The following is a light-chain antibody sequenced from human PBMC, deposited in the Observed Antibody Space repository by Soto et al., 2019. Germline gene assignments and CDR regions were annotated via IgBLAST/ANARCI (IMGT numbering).Light chain of an antibody. Sequence: EIVLTQSPGTLSLSPGERATLSCRASQSVSSSYLAWYQQKPGQAPRLLIYGASSRVTGIPDRFSGSGSGTDFTLTISRLEPEDFAVYYCQQYGSSPPWFTFGPGTKVDIK. CDR1: QSVSSSY. J-gene: IGKJ3*01. CDR2: GAS. V-gene: IGKV3-20*01. CDR3: QQYGSSPPWFT.